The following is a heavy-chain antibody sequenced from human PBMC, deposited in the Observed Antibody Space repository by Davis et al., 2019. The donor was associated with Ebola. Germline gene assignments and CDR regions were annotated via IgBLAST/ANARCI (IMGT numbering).Heavy chain of an antibody. CDR3: ARRPESGITEPVGWLDT. CDR2: INHTGST. D-gene: IGHD6-13*01. Sequence: SEILSLTCGVFGGSFSNYYWSWIRQPPGKGLEWIGEINHTGSTNYNPSLKSRVTTSVDTSKNQFSLRLTSVTAADTALYHCARRPESGITEPVGWLDTWGQGTLVTVSS. CDR1: GGSFSNYY. J-gene: IGHJ5*02. V-gene: IGHV4-34*01.